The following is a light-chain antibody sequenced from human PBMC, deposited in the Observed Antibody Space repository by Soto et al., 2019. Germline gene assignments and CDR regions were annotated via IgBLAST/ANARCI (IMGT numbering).Light chain of an antibody. CDR1: QSVSSN. CDR3: QQYNDWPPIT. V-gene: IGKV3-15*01. J-gene: IGKJ5*01. Sequence: EIVLTQSPATLSLSPGERATLSCRASQSVSSNLAWYQQKPGQAPRLLIYGASTRATGIPARFSGSGSGTEFTLTISSLQSEDSAVHYCQQYNDWPPITFGQGTRLEIK. CDR2: GAS.